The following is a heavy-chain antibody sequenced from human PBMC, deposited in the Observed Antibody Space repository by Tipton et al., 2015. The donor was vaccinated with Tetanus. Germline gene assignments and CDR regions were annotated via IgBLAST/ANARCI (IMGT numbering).Heavy chain of an antibody. J-gene: IGHJ2*01. D-gene: IGHD1-7*01. CDR1: GYTFTGYY. V-gene: IGHV1-18*04. CDR2: ISAYNGNT. CDR3: ARRTGTTYGHWYFDL. Sequence: QLVQSGAEVKKPGASVKVSCKASGYTFTGYYMHWVRQAPGQGLEWMGWISAYNGNTNYAQKLQGRVTMTTDTSTSTAYMELRSLRSDDTAVYYCARRTGTTYGHWYFDLWGRGTLVTVSS.